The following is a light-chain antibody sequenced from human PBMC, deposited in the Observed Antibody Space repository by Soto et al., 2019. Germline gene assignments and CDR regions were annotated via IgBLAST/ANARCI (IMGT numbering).Light chain of an antibody. CDR2: KNN. CDR3: QSYDNILSGPL. Sequence: QSVLTQPPSVSGAPGQTITMSCTGSGSNVGAGYDVHWYQVLPGAGPRLLIYKNNNRPSGVPDRFSGSKSGTSASLAITGLRAEDEADYYCQSYDNILSGPLFGGGTQLTVL. V-gene: IGLV1-40*01. CDR1: GSNVGAGYD. J-gene: IGLJ3*02.